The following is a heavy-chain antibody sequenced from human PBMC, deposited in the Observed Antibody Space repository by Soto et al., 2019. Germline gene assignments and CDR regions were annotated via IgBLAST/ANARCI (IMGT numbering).Heavy chain of an antibody. CDR2: ISGSSGST. Sequence: EVQLLESGGGLVQSGGSLRLSCAASGFTFSSYAMSWVRQAPGKGLEWVSTISGSSGSTYYADSVRGRFTISRDNSKNTLYLQMNGLRAEDTAVYYCAKRGRGAVAFDYWGQGTLVTVSS. J-gene: IGHJ4*02. V-gene: IGHV3-23*01. CDR3: AKRGRGAVAFDY. CDR1: GFTFSSYA. D-gene: IGHD6-19*01.